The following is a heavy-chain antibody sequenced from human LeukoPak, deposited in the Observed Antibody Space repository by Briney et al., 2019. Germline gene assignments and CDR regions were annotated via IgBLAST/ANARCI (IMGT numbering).Heavy chain of an antibody. CDR2: ISGSGGTT. V-gene: IGHV3-23*01. Sequence: PGGSLRLSCADSGFTFSNYAMSWVRQAPGKGLEWVSAISGSGGTTYYADSVRGRFTISRDNSKNTLYLQMNSLRAEDTAVYYCAKDAPTVLILFDYWGQGTLVTVSS. CDR3: AKDAPTVLILFDY. CDR1: GFTFSNYA. D-gene: IGHD4-23*01. J-gene: IGHJ4*02.